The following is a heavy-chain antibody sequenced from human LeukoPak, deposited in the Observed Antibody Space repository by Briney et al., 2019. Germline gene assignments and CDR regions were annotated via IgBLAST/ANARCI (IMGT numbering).Heavy chain of an antibody. CDR3: ARHSAHDSRWFDP. J-gene: IGHJ5*02. D-gene: IGHD5-12*01. Sequence: PSETLSLTCAVYGGSFSGYYWSWIRQPPGKGLEWIGEINHSGSTNYNPSLRSRIFISVDTSKNQFSLKLSSMTAADTAVYYCARHSAHDSRWFDPWGQGTLVTVSS. CDR2: INHSGST. CDR1: GGSFSGYY. V-gene: IGHV4-34*01.